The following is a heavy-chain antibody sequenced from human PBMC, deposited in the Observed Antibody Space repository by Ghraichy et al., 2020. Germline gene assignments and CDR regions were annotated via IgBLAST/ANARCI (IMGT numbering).Heavy chain of an antibody. D-gene: IGHD3-22*01. CDR2: IYHSGST. CDR1: GGSISSGGYS. CDR3: ARGHLYYYDSSGYWGLDGFDI. V-gene: IGHV4-30-2*01. J-gene: IGHJ3*02. Sequence: SETLSLTCAVSGGSISSGGYSWSWIRQPPGKGLEWIGYIYHSGSTYYNPSLKSRVTISVDRSKNQFSLKLSSVTAADTAVYYCARGHLYYYDSSGYWGLDGFDIWGQGTMVTVSS.